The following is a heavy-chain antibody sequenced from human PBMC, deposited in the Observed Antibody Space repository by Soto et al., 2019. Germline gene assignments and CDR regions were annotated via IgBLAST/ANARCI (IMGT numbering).Heavy chain of an antibody. CDR2: ITPMSRTA. CDR1: GDTSTTYV. D-gene: IGHD2-21*01. Sequence: VQLLQSGAEVKKPGSSVKVSCKASGDTSTTYVMSWVRQAPGQGLEWMGGITPMSRTARYSEKYNGRVTITDGEATKTTYLDLTSLRFEDTAVYFCARGTYCGSNCFFAREYWGQGTLVTVSS. V-gene: IGHV1-69*01. CDR3: ARGTYCGSNCFFAREY. J-gene: IGHJ4*02.